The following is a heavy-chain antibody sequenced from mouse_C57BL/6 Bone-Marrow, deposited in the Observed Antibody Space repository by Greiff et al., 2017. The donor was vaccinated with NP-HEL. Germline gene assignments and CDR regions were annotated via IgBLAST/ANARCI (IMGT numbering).Heavy chain of an antibody. V-gene: IGHV1-81*01. CDR3: ARWGGPWFAY. Sequence: VQLQESGAELARPGASVKLSCKASGYTFTSYGISWVKQRTGQGLEWIGEIYPRSGNTYYNEKFKGKATLTADKSSSTAYMELRSLTSEDSAVYFCARWGGPWFAYWGQGTLVTVSA. CDR1: GYTFTSYG. J-gene: IGHJ3*01. CDR2: IYPRSGNT.